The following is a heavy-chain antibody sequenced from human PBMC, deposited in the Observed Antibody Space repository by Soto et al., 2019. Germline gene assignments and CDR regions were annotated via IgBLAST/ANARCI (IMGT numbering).Heavy chain of an antibody. J-gene: IGHJ4*02. Sequence: VGSLRLSCAVAGYTFGNHWMHWVRQAPGKGLEWVSRMNSDGSIINYADSVKGRFTVSRDNARNTLYLQMNSLRAEDTAVYYCATAEVDYWGPGTLVTVSS. CDR3: ATAEVDY. V-gene: IGHV3-74*01. CDR2: MNSDGSII. CDR1: GYTFGNHW.